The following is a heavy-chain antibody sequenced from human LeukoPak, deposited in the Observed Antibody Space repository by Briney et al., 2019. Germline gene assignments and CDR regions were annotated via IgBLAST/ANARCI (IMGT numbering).Heavy chain of an antibody. V-gene: IGHV5-51*01. CDR3: ARGYYYDSSGYYFHYFDY. D-gene: IGHD3-22*01. CDR1: GYRFTRYW. Sequence: GASLKISCKGSGYRFTRYWIGWVRQMPGKGLEWMGIIYPGDSDTRYSPSFQGQVTISADKFISTAYLQWSSLKASDTAIYYCARGYYYDSSGYYFHYFDYWGQGTLVTVSS. J-gene: IGHJ4*02. CDR2: IYPGDSDT.